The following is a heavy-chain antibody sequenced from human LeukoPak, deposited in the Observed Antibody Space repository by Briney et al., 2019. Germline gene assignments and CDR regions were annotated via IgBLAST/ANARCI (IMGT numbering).Heavy chain of an antibody. CDR1: GGSMSEANFY. J-gene: IGHJ6*03. Sequence: SQTLSLTCTVSGGSMSEANFYWTWIRQPAGKRLEWIGRIYTSGGTTYNPSLKSRVTLSVDRSNNQFSLNLGSVSAADTAVYYCASPGAFWSGYPPPDYYYYYMDVWGKGTTVTVSS. CDR2: IYTSGGT. D-gene: IGHD3-3*01. V-gene: IGHV4-61*02. CDR3: ASPGAFWSGYPPPDYYYYYMDV.